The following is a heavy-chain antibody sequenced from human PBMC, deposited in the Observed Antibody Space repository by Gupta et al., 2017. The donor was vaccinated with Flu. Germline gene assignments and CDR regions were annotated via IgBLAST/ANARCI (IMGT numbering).Heavy chain of an antibody. J-gene: IGHJ4*02. V-gene: IGHV1-69*01. CDR1: GGAFSSYA. D-gene: IGHD1-26*01. CDR2: IIPIFGTA. CDR3: ARDRGGSYSGNFDY. Sequence: QVQLVQSGAEVKMPGSSVKVSCTAAGGAFSSYAISWVRQAPGQGLEWMGGIIPIFGTANYAQKFQGRVTITADESTSTAYMELSSLRSEDTAVYYCARDRGGSYSGNFDYWGQGTLVTVSS.